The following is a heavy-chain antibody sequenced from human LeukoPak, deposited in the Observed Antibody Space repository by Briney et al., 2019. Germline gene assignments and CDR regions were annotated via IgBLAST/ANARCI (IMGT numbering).Heavy chain of an antibody. Sequence: SETLSLTCTVSGGSISGYFWSWIRQPAGKGLEWIGRIYSSGSNNYNPSLKSRVTMSLDASKNHLSLNLSSVTAADTAVYYCAREPTSGREPTSGRPLDYWGQGTLVTVSS. CDR3: AREPTSGREPTSGRPLDY. J-gene: IGHJ4*02. D-gene: IGHD5-12*01. V-gene: IGHV4-4*07. CDR2: IYSSGSN. CDR1: GGSISGYF.